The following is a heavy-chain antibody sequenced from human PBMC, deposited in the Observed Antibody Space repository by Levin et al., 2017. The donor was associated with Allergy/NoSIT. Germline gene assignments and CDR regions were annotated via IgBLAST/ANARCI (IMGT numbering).Heavy chain of an antibody. D-gene: IGHD6-13*01. CDR1: GGSFTSSY. Sequence: SCGVYGGSFTSSYWSWIRQPPGKGLEWIGAINHSGTTKYSPSLKSRVTMSVDTSENQISLRLRSVTAADTAVYYCAGAFASAGTDSIYFYYYGVDVWGQGTTVTVSS. J-gene: IGHJ6*02. CDR2: INHSGTT. V-gene: IGHV4-34*01. CDR3: AGAFASAGTDSIYFYYYGVDV.